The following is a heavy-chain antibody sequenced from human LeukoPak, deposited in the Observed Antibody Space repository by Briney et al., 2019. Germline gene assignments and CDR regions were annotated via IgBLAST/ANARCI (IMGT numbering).Heavy chain of an antibody. D-gene: IGHD1-26*01. CDR1: GFTFSSYS. CDR3: ARDGRWELPLYYFDY. Sequence: GGSLRLSCAASGFTFSSYSMNWVRQAPGKGLEWVSSISSSSSYIYYADSVKGRFTISRDNAKNSLYLQMNSLRAEDTAVYYCARDGRWELPLYYFDYWGQGTLVTVSS. CDR2: ISSSSSYI. J-gene: IGHJ4*02. V-gene: IGHV3-21*01.